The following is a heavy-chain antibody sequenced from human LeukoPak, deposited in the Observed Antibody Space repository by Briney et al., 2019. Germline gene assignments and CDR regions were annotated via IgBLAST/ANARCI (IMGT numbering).Heavy chain of an antibody. Sequence: PGDSLRLSCAASGFTFNSYSMNWVRQAPGKGLEWVSSISSSSSSIYYADSVKGRFAISRDNAKNSLYLQMNSLRAEDTAVYYCARASGDIVETATMGSYWGQGTLVTVSS. CDR3: ARASGDIVETATMGSY. D-gene: IGHD5-18*01. J-gene: IGHJ4*02. CDR1: GFTFNSYS. V-gene: IGHV3-21*01. CDR2: ISSSSSSI.